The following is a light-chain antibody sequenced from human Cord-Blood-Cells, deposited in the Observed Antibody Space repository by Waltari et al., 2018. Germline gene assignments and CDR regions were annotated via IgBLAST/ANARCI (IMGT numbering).Light chain of an antibody. CDR3: QKYNSTPYT. CDR1: QSVLYSSNNKNY. CDR2: WAA. Sequence: DIVMTQSPDSLAVSLGARATINCKSSQSVLYSSNNKNYLAWYQQKPGQPPKLLIYWAATRESGVPDEFSGRGYRTDFSRTSSSLLAEDVSVYYCQKYNSTPYTFRQGTKLEIK. J-gene: IGKJ2*01. V-gene: IGKV4-1*01.